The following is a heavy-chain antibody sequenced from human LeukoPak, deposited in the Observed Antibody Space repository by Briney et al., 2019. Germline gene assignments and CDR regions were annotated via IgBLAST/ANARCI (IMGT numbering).Heavy chain of an antibody. V-gene: IGHV4-59*08. J-gene: IGHJ3*02. D-gene: IGHD4-17*01. CDR3: ARQADYVSFDI. CDR2: IYYSGST. CDR1: GGSISSYY. Sequence: SETLSLTYTVSGGSISSYYWSWIRQPPGKGLEWIGYIYYSGSTNYNPSLKSRVTISVDTSKNQFSLKLSSVTAADTAVYYCARQADYVSFDIWGQGTMVTVSS.